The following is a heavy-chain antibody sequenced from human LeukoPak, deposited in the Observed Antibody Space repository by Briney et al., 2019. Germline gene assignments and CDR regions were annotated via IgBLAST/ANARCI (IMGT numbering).Heavy chain of an antibody. CDR2: ISYDGSNK. D-gene: IGHD6-19*01. V-gene: IGHV3-30*18. CDR1: GFTFSSYG. Sequence: GGSLRLSCAASGFTFSSYGMHWVRQAPGKGLEWVAVISYDGSNKYYADSVKGRFTISRENSKNTLYLQMNSLRAEDTAVYYCAKPDSSGWYYVDYWGQGTLVTVSS. J-gene: IGHJ4*02. CDR3: AKPDSSGWYYVDY.